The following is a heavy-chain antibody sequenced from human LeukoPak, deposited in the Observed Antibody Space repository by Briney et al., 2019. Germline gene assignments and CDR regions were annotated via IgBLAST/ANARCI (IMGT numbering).Heavy chain of an antibody. Sequence: SETLSLTCTVSGGSISIYYWNWIRQPAGKGLEWIGRIFTSGITNYNPSLKSRVRLSVDTSKNQFSLNVSSVTAADTAVYYCARESSGSYYNPLGYMDVWGRGATVTVSS. CDR3: ARESSGSYYNPLGYMDV. V-gene: IGHV4-4*07. J-gene: IGHJ6*03. CDR1: GGSISIYY. CDR2: IFTSGIT. D-gene: IGHD3-10*01.